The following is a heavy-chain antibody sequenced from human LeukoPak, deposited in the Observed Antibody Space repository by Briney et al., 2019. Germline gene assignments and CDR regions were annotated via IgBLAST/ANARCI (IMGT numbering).Heavy chain of an antibody. CDR2: INPSGGST. CDR1: GYTFTSYY. D-gene: IGHD3-10*01. V-gene: IGHV1-46*01. J-gene: IGHJ4*02. Sequence: GASVKVSCKASGYTFTSYYMHWVRQAPGQGLEWMGIINPSGGSTSYARKFQGRVTMTRDTSTSTVYMELSSLRSEDTAVYYCARDRESGPFDYWGQGTLVTVSS. CDR3: ARDRESGPFDY.